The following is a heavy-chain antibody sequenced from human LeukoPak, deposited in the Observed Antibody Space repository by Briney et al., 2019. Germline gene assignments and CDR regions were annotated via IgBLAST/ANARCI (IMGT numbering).Heavy chain of an antibody. CDR1: GGSISSYY. Sequence: SETLSLTCTVSGGSISSYYWSWIRQPPGKGLEFIGYIYYSGSTNYNPSLKSRVTISVDTSKNQFSLKLSSVTAADRAVYYCARDLGYCSGGSCYSGNFQHWGQGTLVTVSS. V-gene: IGHV4-59*01. CDR2: IYYSGST. D-gene: IGHD2-15*01. CDR3: ARDLGYCSGGSCYSGNFQH. J-gene: IGHJ1*01.